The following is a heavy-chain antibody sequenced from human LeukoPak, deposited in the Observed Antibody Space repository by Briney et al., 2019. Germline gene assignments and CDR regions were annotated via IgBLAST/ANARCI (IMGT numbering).Heavy chain of an antibody. V-gene: IGHV4-59*08. CDR2: IYYSGST. CDR1: GGSISSYY. CDR3: ARGGPHHGYFDY. D-gene: IGHD3-16*01. J-gene: IGHJ4*02. Sequence: SETLSLTCTVSGGSISSYYWSWIRQPPGKGLEWIGYIYYSGSTNYNPSLKSRVTISVDTSKNQFSLKLSSVTAADTAVYYCARGGPHHGYFDYWGQGTLVTVSS.